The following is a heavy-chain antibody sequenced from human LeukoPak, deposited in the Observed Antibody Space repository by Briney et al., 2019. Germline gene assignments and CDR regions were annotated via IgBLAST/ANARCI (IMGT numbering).Heavy chain of an antibody. Sequence: SETLSLTCAVYGGSFSGYYWSWIRQPPGKGLEWIGEINHSGSTNYNPSLKSRVTISVDTSKNQFSLKLSSVTAADTAVYYRARVRRAGYCSSTSCSYYYYYGMDVWGQGTTVTVSS. CDR2: INHSGST. J-gene: IGHJ6*02. D-gene: IGHD2-2*03. CDR1: GGSFSGYY. CDR3: ARVRRAGYCSSTSCSYYYYYGMDV. V-gene: IGHV4-34*01.